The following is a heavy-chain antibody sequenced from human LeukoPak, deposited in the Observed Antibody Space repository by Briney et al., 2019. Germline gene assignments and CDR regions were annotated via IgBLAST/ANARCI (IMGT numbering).Heavy chain of an antibody. J-gene: IGHJ3*02. CDR2: IIPIFGTA. D-gene: IGHD1-7*01. CDR1: GYTFTGYY. V-gene: IGHV1-69*13. Sequence: ASVKVSCKASGYTFTGYYMHWVRQAPGQGLEWMGGIIPIFGTANYAQKFQGRVTITADESTSTAYMELSSLRSEDTAVYYCASSGGITGTTGAFDIWGQGTMVTVSS. CDR3: ASSGGITGTTGAFDI.